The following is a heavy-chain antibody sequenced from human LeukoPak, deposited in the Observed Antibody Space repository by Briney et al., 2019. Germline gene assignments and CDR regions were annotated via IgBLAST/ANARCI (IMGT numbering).Heavy chain of an antibody. CDR3: ATLDYYDESPQILDY. J-gene: IGHJ4*02. Sequence: PGGSLRLSCAASGFTFSSYSMNWVRQAPGKGLEWVSSINRIGRFMFYAGSVKGRFTISRDNAKDSVYLQMDSLRVEDTAVYYCATLDYYDESPQILDYWGQGTLVTVSS. CDR2: INRIGRFM. D-gene: IGHD3-22*01. V-gene: IGHV3-21*01. CDR1: GFTFSSYS.